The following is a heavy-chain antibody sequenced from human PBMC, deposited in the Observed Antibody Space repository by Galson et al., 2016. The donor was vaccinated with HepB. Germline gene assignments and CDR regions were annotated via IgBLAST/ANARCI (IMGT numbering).Heavy chain of an antibody. Sequence: SLRLSCAASGFTFDDYAMHWVRQAPGKGLEWVSGISWNSGNTGYADSVKGRFTISRDNAKDSLYLQMNSLRPEDTALYFCAKAGQYCSSSSCRNWFDPWGLGTLVTVSS. CDR3: AKAGQYCSSSSCRNWFDP. V-gene: IGHV3-9*01. D-gene: IGHD2-2*01. J-gene: IGHJ5*02. CDR1: GFTFDDYA. CDR2: ISWNSGNT.